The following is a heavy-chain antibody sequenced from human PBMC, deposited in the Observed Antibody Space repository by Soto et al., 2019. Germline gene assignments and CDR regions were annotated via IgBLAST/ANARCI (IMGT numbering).Heavy chain of an antibody. Sequence: GGSLRLSCAASGFTFSSYAMHWVRQAPGKGLGWVAVISYDGSNKYYADSVKGRFTISRDNSKNTLYLQMNSLRAEDTVVYYCARDGLDCYDSSGYYPKWGQGTLVTVSS. CDR1: GFTFSSYA. D-gene: IGHD3-22*01. V-gene: IGHV3-30-3*01. CDR3: ARDGLDCYDSSGYYPK. J-gene: IGHJ4*02. CDR2: ISYDGSNK.